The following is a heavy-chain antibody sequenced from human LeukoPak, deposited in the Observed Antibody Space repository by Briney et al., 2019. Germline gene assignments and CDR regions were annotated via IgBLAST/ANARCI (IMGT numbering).Heavy chain of an antibody. CDR2: IIPIFGTA. CDR1: GGTFSSYA. D-gene: IGHD2-15*01. V-gene: IGHV1-69*13. J-gene: IGHJ6*03. CDR3: ASNIVVVVAATGFPYMDV. Sequence: ASVKVSCKASGGTFSSYAISWVRQAPGQGLEWMGGIIPIFGTANYAQKFQGRVTITADESTSTAYMELSSLRSEDTAVYYCASNIVVVVAATGFPYMDVWGKGTTVTVSS.